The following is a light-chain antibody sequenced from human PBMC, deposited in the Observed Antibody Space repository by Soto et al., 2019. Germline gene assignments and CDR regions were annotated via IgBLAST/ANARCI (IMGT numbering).Light chain of an antibody. CDR2: GAS. V-gene: IGKV3-20*01. CDR3: QQYGSPLYT. CDR1: LSVSSSS. Sequence: EIVLTQSPGTLSLSPGEGATLSCRASLSVSSSSLAWYQQKPGQAPRLLFYGASTRATGIPDRFSGSGSGTDFTLTISRLEPEDFAVYYCQQYGSPLYTFGQGTK. J-gene: IGKJ2*01.